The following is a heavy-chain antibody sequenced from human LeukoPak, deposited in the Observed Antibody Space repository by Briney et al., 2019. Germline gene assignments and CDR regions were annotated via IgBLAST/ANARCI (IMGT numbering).Heavy chain of an antibody. D-gene: IGHD5-18*01. V-gene: IGHV4-59*01. CDR3: ARDRGYLLFDY. CDR1: GGSISSYY. Sequence: SETLSLTCTVSGGSISSYYWSWIRQPPGKGLEWIGYIYYSGSTNYNPSLKSRVTISVDTSKNQFSLKLSSVTAADTTVYYCARDRGYLLFDYWGQGTLVTVSS. J-gene: IGHJ4*02. CDR2: IYYSGST.